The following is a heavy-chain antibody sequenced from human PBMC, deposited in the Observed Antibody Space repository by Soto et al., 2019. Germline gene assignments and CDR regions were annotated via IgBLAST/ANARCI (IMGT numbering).Heavy chain of an antibody. CDR3: ARVVYRTYYYYYGMDV. V-gene: IGHV4-31*03. Sequence: SETLSLTCTVSGGSISSGGYYWSWIRQHPGKGLEWIGYIYYSGSTYYNPSLKSRVTISVDTSKNQFSLKLSSVTAADTAVYYCARVVYRTYYYYYGMDVWGQGTTVTVSS. D-gene: IGHD2-2*01. J-gene: IGHJ6*02. CDR1: GGSISSGGYY. CDR2: IYYSGST.